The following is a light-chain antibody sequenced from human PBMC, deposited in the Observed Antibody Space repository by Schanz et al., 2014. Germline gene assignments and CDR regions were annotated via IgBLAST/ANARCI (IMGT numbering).Light chain of an antibody. CDR1: RSISSY. J-gene: IGKJ2*01. Sequence: DIQMTQSPSSLSASVGDRVTITCRASRSISSYLNWYQQKPGKAPKLLMYTASTLQSGVPSRFSGSGSGTDFTLTISSLQVEDFATYYCQQSYNTPFTFGQGTKLEIK. V-gene: IGKV1-39*01. CDR2: TAS. CDR3: QQSYNTPFT.